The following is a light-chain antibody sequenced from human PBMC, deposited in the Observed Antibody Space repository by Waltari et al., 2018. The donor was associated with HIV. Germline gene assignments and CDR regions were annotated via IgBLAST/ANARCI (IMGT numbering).Light chain of an antibody. CDR1: SSDIGAYDY. V-gene: IGLV2-11*01. J-gene: IGLJ2*01. CDR3: SSYGGVASYLS. CDR2: DVN. Sequence: HSALTQPRSVSGSPGQSVTISCTGTSSDIGAYDYVSWFQKFPGRAPTLLFFDVNKRTSGVPDRFSGFRSGDTASLTFSGLQPDHESDYSCSSYGGVASYLSFGGGTTLTVL.